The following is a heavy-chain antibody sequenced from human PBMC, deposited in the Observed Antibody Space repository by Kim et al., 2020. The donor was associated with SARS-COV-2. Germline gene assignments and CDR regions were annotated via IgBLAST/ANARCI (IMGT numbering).Heavy chain of an antibody. CDR3: AREASRGIFGVATVDP. CDR1: GGSISSGGYY. CDR2: IYYSGST. D-gene: IGHD3-3*01. J-gene: IGHJ5*02. Sequence: SETLSLTCTVSGGSISSGGYYWSWIRQHPGKGLEWIGYIYYSGSTYYNPSLKSRVTISVDTSKNQFSLKLSSVTAADTAVYYCAREASRGIFGVATVDPWGQGTLVTVSS. V-gene: IGHV4-31*03.